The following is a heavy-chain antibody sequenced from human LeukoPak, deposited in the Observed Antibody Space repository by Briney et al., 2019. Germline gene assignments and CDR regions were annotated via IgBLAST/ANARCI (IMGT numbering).Heavy chain of an antibody. CDR2: LGAADLGT. CDR1: GVIFSEYA. J-gene: IGHJ4*02. CDR3: AKEAHRVGRPLFDF. Sequence: GSLILSCAASGVIFSEYAMSWVRPAPEKGLEWVSGLGAADLGTYYADSVKGRFTISRDISKGTLYLQMNSLRVEDTAVYYCAKEAHRVGRPLFDFWGQGTLVTVSS. V-gene: IGHV3-23*01.